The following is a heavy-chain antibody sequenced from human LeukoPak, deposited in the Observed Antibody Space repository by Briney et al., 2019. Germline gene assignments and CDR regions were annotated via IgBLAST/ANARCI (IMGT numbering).Heavy chain of an antibody. CDR3: AKDRGIAVAGTISGFDP. V-gene: IGHV3-23*01. J-gene: IGHJ5*02. D-gene: IGHD6-19*01. CDR1: GFTFSSYA. Sequence: GESLRLSCAASGFTFSSYAMSWVRQAPGKGLEWVSAISGSGGSTYYADSVKGRFTISRDNSKNTLYLQMNSLRAEDTAVYYCAKDRGIAVAGTISGFDPWGQGTLVTVSS. CDR2: ISGSGGST.